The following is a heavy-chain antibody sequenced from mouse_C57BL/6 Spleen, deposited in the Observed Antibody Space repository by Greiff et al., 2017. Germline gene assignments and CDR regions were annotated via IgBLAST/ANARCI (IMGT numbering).Heavy chain of an antibody. Sequence: VQLQQSGPELVKPGASVKISCKASGYSFTDYNLNWVKQSNGKSLEWIGVINPNYGTTSYNQKFKGKATLTADPSSSTAYLQLNSLTSEDAAVYYGARRAITTVGSWYFDVWGTGTTVTVAS. CDR1: GYSFTDYN. CDR3: ARRAITTVGSWYFDV. V-gene: IGHV1-39*01. CDR2: INPNYGTT. D-gene: IGHD1-1*01. J-gene: IGHJ1*03.